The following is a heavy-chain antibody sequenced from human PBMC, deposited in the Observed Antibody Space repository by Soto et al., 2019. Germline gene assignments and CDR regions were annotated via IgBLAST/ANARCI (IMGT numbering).Heavy chain of an antibody. CDR1: GFMFNNYG. Sequence: QVHLLESGGGVAQPGRSLRLSCAASGFMFNNYGMHWVRQAPGKGLEWVALISFDGLNEYYADSVTGRCTISRDTSRNALFLQMNSLVAEDSAVYYCAKLDCTAAPGYFAYWGQGTLVTVSS. CDR2: ISFDGLNE. D-gene: IGHD2-2*01. J-gene: IGHJ4*03. V-gene: IGHV3-30*18. CDR3: AKLDCTAAPGYFAY.